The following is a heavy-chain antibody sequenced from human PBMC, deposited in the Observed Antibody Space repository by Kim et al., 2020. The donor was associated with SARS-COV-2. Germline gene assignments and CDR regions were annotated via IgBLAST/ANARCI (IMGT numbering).Heavy chain of an antibody. CDR1: GYSFTSYW. D-gene: IGHD3-22*01. Sequence: GESLKISCKGSGYSFTSYWIGWVRQMPGKGLEWMGIIYPGDSDTRYSPSFQGQVTISADKSISTAYLQWSSLKASDTAMYYCARPSSYYDSSGYKRESALSFDYWGQGTLVTVSS. CDR2: IYPGDSDT. V-gene: IGHV5-51*01. CDR3: ARPSSYYDSSGYKRESALSFDY. J-gene: IGHJ4*02.